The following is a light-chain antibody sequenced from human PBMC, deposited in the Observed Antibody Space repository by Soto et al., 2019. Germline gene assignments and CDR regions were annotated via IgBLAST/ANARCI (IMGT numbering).Light chain of an antibody. Sequence: QLVLTQSPSASASLGASVKLTCTLSSGHSSNAIAWHQQQSEKGPRYLMKVNSDGSHSKGDGIPDRFSGSSSGAERYLTISSLQSEDEADYYCQTWGTGVWVFGGGTKVTVL. CDR1: SGHSSNA. CDR3: QTWGTGVWV. CDR2: VNSDGSH. J-gene: IGLJ3*02. V-gene: IGLV4-69*01.